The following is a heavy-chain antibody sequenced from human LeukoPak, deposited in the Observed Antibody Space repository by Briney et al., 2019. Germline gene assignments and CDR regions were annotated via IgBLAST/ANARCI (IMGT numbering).Heavy chain of an antibody. CDR2: INPDSGGA. J-gene: IGHJ4*02. D-gene: IGHD3-10*01. CDR3: ARDSGDPSKNDFDY. CDR1: GYTFTGCS. V-gene: IGHV1-2*02. Sequence: ASVKVSFKASGYTFTGCSMHWVRQAPGQGLEWMGWINPDSGGAIYSQKFQGRVTMTRDASISTAYMELSGLTFDDTAVYYCARDSGDPSKNDFDYWGQGTLVTVSS.